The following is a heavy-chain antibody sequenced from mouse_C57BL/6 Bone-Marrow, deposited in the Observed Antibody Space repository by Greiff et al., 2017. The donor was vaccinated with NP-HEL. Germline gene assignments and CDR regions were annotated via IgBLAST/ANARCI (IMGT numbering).Heavy chain of an antibody. V-gene: IGHV5-15*01. J-gene: IGHJ3*01. CDR3: AREGIYGWFAY. CDR2: ISNLAYSI. D-gene: IGHD1-1*02. CDR1: GFSFSDYG. Sequence: EVKLVESGGGLVQPGGSLKLSCAASGFSFSDYGMALVLQALRKGREWVAFISNLAYSIYYADTVTGRFTISRANAKNTLYLEMSRQKSEDTAMYYGAREGIYGWFAYWGQGTLVTVSA.